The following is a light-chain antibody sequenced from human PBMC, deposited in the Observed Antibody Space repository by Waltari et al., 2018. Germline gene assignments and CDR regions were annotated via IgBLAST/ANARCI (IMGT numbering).Light chain of an antibody. V-gene: IGKV4-1*01. Sequence: DIVMTQSPDSLTMSLGERATINCQTSQSVFYDSNKRNYLAWYQQKPRQPPKLLLYWSSSRQSGVSDRFSGSGSETDFTLSISNLQAEDVAVYYCEQYYSIPYTFGQGTKLDLK. CDR1: QSVFYDSNKRNY. J-gene: IGKJ2*01. CDR3: EQYYSIPYT. CDR2: WSS.